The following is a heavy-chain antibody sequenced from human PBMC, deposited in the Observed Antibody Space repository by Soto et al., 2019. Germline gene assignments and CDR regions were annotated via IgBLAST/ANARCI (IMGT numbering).Heavy chain of an antibody. Sequence: SGPTLVNPTQTLTLTCTFSGFSLGTSGMCVSWIRQPPGKALEWLALIDWDDDKYYSTSLKTRLTISKDTSKNQVVLTMTNMEPVDIASYYCARMPLSPNYYSYGMVVWGQGTTVSVSS. CDR2: IDWDDDK. J-gene: IGHJ6*02. CDR1: GFSLGTSGMC. V-gene: IGHV2-70*01. CDR3: ARMPLSPNYYSYGMVV.